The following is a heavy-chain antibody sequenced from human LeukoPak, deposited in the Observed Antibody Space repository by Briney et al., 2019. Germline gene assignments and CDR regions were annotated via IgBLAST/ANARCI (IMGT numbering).Heavy chain of an antibody. CDR3: ARHFDRDGYKSNAFDI. Sequence: SETLSLTCTVSGYSFSSSSYYWGWLRQPPGKGLEWSGSMYYSGSTYYNAFLRSRLIIAVDTTKNQFSLKLSSVTAADTAVYSCARHFDRDGYKSNAFDIWGQGTMVTVSS. J-gene: IGHJ3*02. D-gene: IGHD5-24*01. CDR1: GYSFSSSSYY. CDR2: MYYSGST. V-gene: IGHV4-39*01.